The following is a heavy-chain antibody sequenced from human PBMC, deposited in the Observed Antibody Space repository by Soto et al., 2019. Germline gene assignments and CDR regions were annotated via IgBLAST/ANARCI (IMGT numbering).Heavy chain of an antibody. CDR1: GGSISSSSYY. Sequence: PSETLSLTCTVSGGSISSSSYYWGWIRQPPGKGLEWIGSIYYSGSTYYNPSLKSRVTISVDTSKNQFSLKLSSVTAADTAVYYCARRMAVPAAISYFDYWGQGTLVTVSS. J-gene: IGHJ4*02. D-gene: IGHD2-2*01. V-gene: IGHV4-39*01. CDR3: ARRMAVPAAISYFDY. CDR2: IYYSGST.